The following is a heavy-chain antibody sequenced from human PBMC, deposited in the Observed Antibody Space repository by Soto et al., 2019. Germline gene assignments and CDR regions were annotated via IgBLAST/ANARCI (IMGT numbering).Heavy chain of an antibody. CDR3: ARAKIITTLDH. D-gene: IGHD3-10*01. Sequence: QVQLVQYGAEGKKPGASVKVSCETSGYTFANYPMHWVRQAPGQTLEWMGWINAGNGYTKYSQKFQGRVTITRDTSASIAYMELSSLRSEDTAVYYCARAKIITTLDHWGQGTLVTVSS. J-gene: IGHJ4*02. CDR1: GYTFANYP. CDR2: INAGNGYT. V-gene: IGHV1-3*01.